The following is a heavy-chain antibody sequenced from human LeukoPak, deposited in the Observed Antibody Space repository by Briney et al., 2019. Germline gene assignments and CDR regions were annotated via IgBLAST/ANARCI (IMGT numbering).Heavy chain of an antibody. CDR3: ARGRPFNYYGSGSYWL. Sequence: SGTLSLTCAVSGGSISSSNWWSWVRQPPGKGLEWIGEIYHSGSTNYNPSLKSRVTISVDKSKNQFSLKLSSVTAADTAVYYCARGRPFNYYGSGSYWLWGQGTLVTVSS. V-gene: IGHV4-4*02. J-gene: IGHJ4*02. D-gene: IGHD3-10*01. CDR1: GGSISSSNW. CDR2: IYHSGST.